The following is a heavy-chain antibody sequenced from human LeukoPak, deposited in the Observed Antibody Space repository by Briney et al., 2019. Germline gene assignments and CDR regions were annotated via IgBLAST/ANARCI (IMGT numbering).Heavy chain of an antibody. J-gene: IGHJ6*04. CDR1: GFTFSSYS. CDR2: ISSSSSYI. Sequence: GWSLRLSCAASGFTFSSYSMNWVRQAPGKGLEWVSSISSSSSYIYYADSVKGRFTISRDNAKNSLYLQMNSLRAEDTAVYYCARVLRFLEWPSDVWGKGTTVTVSS. V-gene: IGHV3-21*01. D-gene: IGHD3-3*01. CDR3: ARVLRFLEWPSDV.